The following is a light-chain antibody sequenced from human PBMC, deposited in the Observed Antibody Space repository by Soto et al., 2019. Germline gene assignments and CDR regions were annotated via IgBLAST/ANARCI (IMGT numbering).Light chain of an antibody. V-gene: IGLV1-40*01. Sequence: QSVLTQPPSVPGAPGQRVTISCTGSSSNIGAGYDVHWYQQLPGTAPKLLIYGNSNRPSGVPDRFSGSKSGTSASLAITGLQAEDGADYYCQSYDSSLSGSVFGPGTKVTVL. CDR2: GNS. CDR1: SSNIGAGYD. J-gene: IGLJ1*01. CDR3: QSYDSSLSGSV.